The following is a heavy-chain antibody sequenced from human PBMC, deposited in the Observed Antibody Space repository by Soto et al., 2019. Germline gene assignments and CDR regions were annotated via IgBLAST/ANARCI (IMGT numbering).Heavy chain of an antibody. Sequence: SETLSLTCAVSGGSISSGGYSWSWIRQPPGKGLEWIGYIYHSGSTYYNPSLKSRVTISVDRAKTQFSLKLSSVTAADTAVYYCARGVPVRFDYWGQGTLVTV. J-gene: IGHJ4*02. CDR1: GGSISSGGYS. CDR3: ARGVPVRFDY. CDR2: IYHSGST. D-gene: IGHD4-17*01. V-gene: IGHV4-30-2*01.